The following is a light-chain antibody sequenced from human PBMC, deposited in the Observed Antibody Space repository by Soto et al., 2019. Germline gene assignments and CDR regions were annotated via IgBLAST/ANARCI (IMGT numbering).Light chain of an antibody. V-gene: IGLV1-40*01. Sequence: SVLTQPPSVSGAPGQRVTISCTGSSSNIGSTYDVQWYQQLPGTAPKLLIHGNTNRPSGVPDRFSGSKSGTSASLAITGLQADDEADYYCQSYDDTLSVHYVCGTGTKVTVL. CDR3: QSYDDTLSVHYV. CDR1: SSNIGSTYD. CDR2: GNT. J-gene: IGLJ1*01.